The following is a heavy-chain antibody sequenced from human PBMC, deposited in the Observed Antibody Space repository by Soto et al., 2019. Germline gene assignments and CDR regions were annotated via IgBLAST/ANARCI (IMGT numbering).Heavy chain of an antibody. CDR1: GFTLSSYA. V-gene: IGHV3-30-3*01. CDR3: ARELGGYGDDVLEY. Sequence: QVQLVESGGGVVQPGRSLRLSCAASGFTLSSYAMHWVRQAPGKGPEGVAVTSYDGSNKYYADSVKGRFTISRDNSKDTLYLQMNSLRAEDTAMYYCARELGGYGDDVLEYWGQGTLVTVSS. D-gene: IGHD4-17*01. J-gene: IGHJ4*02. CDR2: TSYDGSNK.